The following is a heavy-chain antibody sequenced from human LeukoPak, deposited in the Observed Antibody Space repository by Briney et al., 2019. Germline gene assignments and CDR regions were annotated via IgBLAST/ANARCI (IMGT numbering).Heavy chain of an antibody. V-gene: IGHV4-34*01. D-gene: IGHD3-9*01. CDR2: INHSGCT. Sequence: SETLSLTCAVYGGSFSGYYWSWIRQPPGKGLEWIGEINHSGCTNYNPSLKSRVTISVDTSKNQFSLKLSSVTAADTAVYYCARVAGLLRYFDWLSYFDYWGQGTLVTVSS. CDR1: GGSFSGYY. CDR3: ARVAGLLRYFDWLSYFDY. J-gene: IGHJ4*02.